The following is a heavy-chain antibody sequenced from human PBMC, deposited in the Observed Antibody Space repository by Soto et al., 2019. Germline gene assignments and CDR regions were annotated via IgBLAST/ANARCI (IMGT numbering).Heavy chain of an antibody. Sequence: QVQLVESGGGVVRPGRSLRLSCAASGFTFSSYAMHWVRQAPGKGLEWVAVISYDGSNKYYADSVKGRFTISRDNSKNTLYLQMNSLRAEDTAVYYCARVLLYGDYVLYYYYGMDVWGQGTTVTVSS. V-gene: IGHV3-30-3*01. CDR1: GFTFSSYA. CDR2: ISYDGSNK. D-gene: IGHD4-17*01. CDR3: ARVLLYGDYVLYYYYGMDV. J-gene: IGHJ6*02.